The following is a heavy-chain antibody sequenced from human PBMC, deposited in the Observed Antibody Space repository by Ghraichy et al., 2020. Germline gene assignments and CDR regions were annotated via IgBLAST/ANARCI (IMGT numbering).Heavy chain of an antibody. J-gene: IGHJ6*02. CDR1: GFTFSSYA. CDR3: ARDESTVKEYYYYGMDV. Sequence: GGSLRLSCAASGFTFSSYAMHWVRQAPGKGLEWVAVISYDGSNKYYADSVKGRFTISRDNSKNPLYLQMNSLRAEDTAVDYCARDESTVKEYYYYGMDVWGQGTTVTVSS. V-gene: IGHV3-30-3*01. CDR2: ISYDGSNK. D-gene: IGHD4-11*01.